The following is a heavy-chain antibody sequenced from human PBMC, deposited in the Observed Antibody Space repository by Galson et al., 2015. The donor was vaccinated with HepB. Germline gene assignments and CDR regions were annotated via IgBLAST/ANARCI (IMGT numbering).Heavy chain of an antibody. J-gene: IGHJ6*02. CDR1: GDSVSSHSAA. CDR3: ARDTLENSSGWYRRHFYYHGMDV. D-gene: IGHD6-19*01. CDR2: TYYRSKWYN. V-gene: IGHV6-1*01. Sequence: CAISGDSVSSHSAAWNWIRQSPSRGLEWLGRTYYRSKWYNDYAVSVRSRITIIPDTSQNQFSLELDSVTPEDTAVYYCARDTLENSSGWYRRHFYYHGMDVWGQGTTVTVSS.